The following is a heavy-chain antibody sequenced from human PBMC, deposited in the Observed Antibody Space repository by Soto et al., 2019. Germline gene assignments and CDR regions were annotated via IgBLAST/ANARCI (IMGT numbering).Heavy chain of an antibody. CDR1: GGTFSSYA. Sequence: ASVKVSCKASGGTFSSYAISWVRQAPGQGLEWMGGIIPIFGTANYAQKFQGRVTITADESTSTAYMELSSLRSEDTAVYYCARGAQAEMATNPWYYFDYWGQGTLVTVSS. CDR3: ARGAQAEMATNPWYYFDY. V-gene: IGHV1-69*13. D-gene: IGHD5-12*01. CDR2: IIPIFGTA. J-gene: IGHJ4*02.